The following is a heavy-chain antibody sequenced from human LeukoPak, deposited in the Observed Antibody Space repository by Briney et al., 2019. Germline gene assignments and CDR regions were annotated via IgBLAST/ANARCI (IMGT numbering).Heavy chain of an antibody. V-gene: IGHV1-46*01. CDR1: GYTFTSNY. D-gene: IGHD1-26*01. CDR2: ISPSGGST. Sequence: GASVKVSCKAFGYTFTSNYMHWVRQAPGQGPEWMGVISPSGGSTTYAQKFQGRVTMTTDTSTSTAYMELRSLRSDDTAVYYCARGREKRELPRYDAFDIWGQGTMVTVSS. CDR3: ARGREKRELPRYDAFDI. J-gene: IGHJ3*02.